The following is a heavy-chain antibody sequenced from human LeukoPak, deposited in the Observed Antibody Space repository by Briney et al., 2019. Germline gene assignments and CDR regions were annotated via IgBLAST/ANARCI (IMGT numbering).Heavy chain of an antibody. CDR2: IYYSGST. CDR3: ARDSPPRYSGSAGGEGY. CDR1: GGSISSYY. V-gene: IGHV4-59*01. Sequence: SETLSLTCTVSGGSISSYYWSWIRQPPGKGLEWIGYIYYSGSTNYNPSLKSRVTISVDTFTNQFSLKLSSVTAADTPVYYCARDSPPRYSGSAGGEGYWGQGTLVTVSS. D-gene: IGHD1-26*01. J-gene: IGHJ4*02.